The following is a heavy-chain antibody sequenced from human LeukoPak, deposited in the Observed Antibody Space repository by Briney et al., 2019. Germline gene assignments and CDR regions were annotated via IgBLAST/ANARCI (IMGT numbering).Heavy chain of an antibody. D-gene: IGHD5-18*01. CDR2: KYYSGST. CDR1: GASISSYY. J-gene: IGHJ2*01. CDR3: AGTAVGYYWYFDL. V-gene: IGHV4-59*13. Sequence: SETLSLTCAVSGASISSYYWSWIRQPPGKGLEWIGYKYYSGSTNYNPSLKSRVNISVDTSRNLFSLKLSSVTAADTAVYYCAGTAVGYYWYFDLWGRGTLVTVSS.